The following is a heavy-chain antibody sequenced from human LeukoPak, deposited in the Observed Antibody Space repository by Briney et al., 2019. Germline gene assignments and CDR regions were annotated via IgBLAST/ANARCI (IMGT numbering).Heavy chain of an antibody. CDR2: ISWDGGST. J-gene: IGHJ6*03. V-gene: IGHV3-43D*03. Sequence: GGSLRLSCAASGFTFDDYAMHWVRQAPGKGLEWVSLISWDGGSTYYADSVKGRFTISRDNSKNSLYLQMNSLRAEDTALYYCAKDSGGDPIYDYYYYYMDVWGKGTTVTVSS. D-gene: IGHD3-16*01. CDR1: GFTFDDYA. CDR3: AKDSGGDPIYDYYYYYMDV.